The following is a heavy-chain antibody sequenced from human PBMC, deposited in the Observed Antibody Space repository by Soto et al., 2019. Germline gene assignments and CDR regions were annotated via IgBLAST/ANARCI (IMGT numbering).Heavy chain of an antibody. CDR2: IVVGSGNT. V-gene: IGHV1-58*01. CDR1: GFTFTSSA. Sequence: SVKVSCKASGFTFTSSAVQWVRPARGQRLEWIGWIVVGSGNTNYAQKFQERVTITRDMSTSTAYMELSSLRSEDTAVYYCAAGSIAVADLDYWGQGTLVTVSS. CDR3: AAGSIAVADLDY. J-gene: IGHJ4*02. D-gene: IGHD6-19*01.